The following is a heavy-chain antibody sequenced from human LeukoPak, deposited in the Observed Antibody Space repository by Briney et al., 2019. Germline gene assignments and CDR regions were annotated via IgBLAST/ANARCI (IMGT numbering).Heavy chain of an antibody. V-gene: IGHV4-39*01. CDR1: GGSFSSTTYY. CDR3: ARQYYDSSGYYPWYFDY. J-gene: IGHJ4*02. CDR2: VYYSGST. D-gene: IGHD3-22*01. Sequence: SETLSLTCTVSGGSFSSTTYYWGWIRQPPGKGLEWIGSVYYSGSTYYNQSLKSRVTISVDTSKDQFSLKLTSVTAADTAVYYCARQYYDSSGYYPWYFDYWGQGTLVTVSS.